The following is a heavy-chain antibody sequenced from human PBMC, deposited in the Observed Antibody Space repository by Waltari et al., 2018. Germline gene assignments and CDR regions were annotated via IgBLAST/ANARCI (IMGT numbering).Heavy chain of an antibody. CDR1: GYSFTYHF. CDR3: ARGYYGDYAHDS. V-gene: IGHV1-2*02. J-gene: IGHJ5*01. D-gene: IGHD4-17*01. CDR2: INPNSGET. Sequence: QVQLVQFGAGVKRPGASMKASCKAYGYSFTYHFIHWVRQAPGQGLEWMGWINPNSGETSYAQKFQGRVTMTRDTSVSTAYVELSELTSDDTAFYFCARGYYGDYAHDSWGQGALVTVSS.